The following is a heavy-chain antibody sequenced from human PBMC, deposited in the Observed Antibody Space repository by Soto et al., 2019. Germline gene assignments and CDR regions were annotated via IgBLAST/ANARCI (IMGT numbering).Heavy chain of an antibody. CDR2: IYYSGST. J-gene: IGHJ5*02. CDR3: ARMIVVVPAAKEPWFDP. D-gene: IGHD2-2*01. CDR1: CGSIRSFF. V-gene: IGHV4-59*08. Sequence: SSGTLSLTCPVSCGSIRSFFWGWVPAPPREVLDCIGYIYYSGSTNYNLSLKSRVTISVDTSKNLFSLKLSSVTAADTAVYYCARMIVVVPAAKEPWFDPWGQGTLVTVSS.